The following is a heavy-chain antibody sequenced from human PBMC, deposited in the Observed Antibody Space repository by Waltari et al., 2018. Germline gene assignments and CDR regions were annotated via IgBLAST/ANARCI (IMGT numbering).Heavy chain of an antibody. Sequence: ETQLVESGGGLVQPGGSLRLACVVSEFSFSTYWMTWVRQAPGRGPEWVANINHAGTETHYLDSGKGRFTISRDNARNSIYLQMNSLRAEDTAIYDCATYRWLGYWGQGTLVTVSS. CDR1: EFSFSTYW. CDR3: ATYRWLGY. J-gene: IGHJ4*02. CDR2: INHAGTET. D-gene: IGHD3-10*01. V-gene: IGHV3-7*03.